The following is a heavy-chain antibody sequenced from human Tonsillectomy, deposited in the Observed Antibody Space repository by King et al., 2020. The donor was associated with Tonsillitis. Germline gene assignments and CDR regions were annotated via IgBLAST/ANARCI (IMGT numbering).Heavy chain of an antibody. CDR1: GFTFNGFA. D-gene: IGHD3-3*01. V-gene: IGHV3-64D*08. J-gene: IGHJ5*02. CDR3: VGGYDFSRGHSNWFDH. CDR2: ISFNGGTT. Sequence: VQLVESGGGLVQPGGSLRLSCSASGFTFNGFAVHWVRQAPGKGLEHVAAISFNGGTTFYADSVKGRFTISRGNSENTLYLQMTSLRAEDTAVYHCVGGYDFSRGHSNWFDHWGQGTLVTVSS.